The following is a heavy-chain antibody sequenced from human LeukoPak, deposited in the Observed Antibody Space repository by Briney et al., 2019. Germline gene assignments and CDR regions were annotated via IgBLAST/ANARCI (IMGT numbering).Heavy chain of an antibody. J-gene: IGHJ4*02. D-gene: IGHD2-15*01. CDR1: GGSISAYY. CDR2: ISYSGST. Sequence: PSETLSLTCTVSGGSISAYYWSWIRQPPGKGLEWIGYISYSGSTNYNPSLESRVTISIDTSRNQFSLKLSSVTAADTAVYYCARRICSGGSCQKDYWGQGTLVTVSS. V-gene: IGHV4-59*08. CDR3: ARRICSGGSCQKDY.